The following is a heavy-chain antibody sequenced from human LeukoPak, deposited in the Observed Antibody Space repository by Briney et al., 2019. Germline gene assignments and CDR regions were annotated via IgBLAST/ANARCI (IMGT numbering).Heavy chain of an antibody. D-gene: IGHD2-2*01. V-gene: IGHV4-30-2*01. CDR3: ARGWDIVVVPAAPLYGGMDV. CDR2: IYHSGST. J-gene: IGHJ6*02. Sequence: SETLSLTCAVSGGSISSGGYSWSWIRQPPGKGLEWIGYIYHSGSTNYNPSLKSRVTISVDTSKNQFSLKLSSVTAADTAVYYCARGWDIVVVPAAPLYGGMDVWGQGTTVTVSS. CDR1: GGSISSGGYS.